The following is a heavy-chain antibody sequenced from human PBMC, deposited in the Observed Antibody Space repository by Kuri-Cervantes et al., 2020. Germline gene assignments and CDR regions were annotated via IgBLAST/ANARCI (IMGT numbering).Heavy chain of an antibody. CDR2: ISYDGSNK. D-gene: IGHD3-10*01. Sequence: GGSLRLSCAASGFTFSSYAMHWVRQAPGKGLEWVAVISYDGSNKYYADSVKGRFTISRDNSKNTLYLQMNSLRAEDTAVYYCAGGRPVASGATSNYFQHWGQGTLVTVSS. V-gene: IGHV3-30-3*01. CDR3: AGGRPVASGATSNYFQH. J-gene: IGHJ1*01. CDR1: GFTFSSYA.